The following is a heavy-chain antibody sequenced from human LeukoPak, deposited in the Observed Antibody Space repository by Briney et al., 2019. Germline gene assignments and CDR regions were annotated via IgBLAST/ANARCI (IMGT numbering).Heavy chain of an antibody. CDR1: GFTVSSNY. Sequence: GGSLRLSCAASGFTVSSNYMSWVRQAPGKGLEWVSVIYSGGSTYYADSVKGRLTISRDNSKNTLYLQMNSLRAEDTAVYYCARSYCSSTSCFAFDIWGQGTMVTVSS. CDR3: ARSYCSSTSCFAFDI. CDR2: IYSGGST. D-gene: IGHD2-2*01. J-gene: IGHJ3*02. V-gene: IGHV3-66*02.